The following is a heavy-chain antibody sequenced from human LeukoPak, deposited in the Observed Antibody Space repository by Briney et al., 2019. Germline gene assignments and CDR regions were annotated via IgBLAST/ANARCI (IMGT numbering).Heavy chain of an antibody. Sequence: PSETLSLTCTVSGGSISSGGYYWSWIRQHPGRGLEWIGYIYYSGSTYYNPSLKSRVTISVDTSKNQFSLKLSSVTAADTAVYYCASGGDYYDSSGYYYWGQGTLVTVSS. D-gene: IGHD3-22*01. V-gene: IGHV4-31*03. CDR1: GGSISSGGYY. J-gene: IGHJ4*02. CDR2: IYYSGST. CDR3: ASGGDYYDSSGYYY.